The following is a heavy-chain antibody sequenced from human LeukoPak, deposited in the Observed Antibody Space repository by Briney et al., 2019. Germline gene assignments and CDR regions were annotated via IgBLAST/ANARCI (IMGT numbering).Heavy chain of an antibody. CDR1: GFTFRSYW. J-gene: IGHJ4*02. V-gene: IGHV3-7*01. Sequence: RSGGSLRLSCAASGFTFRSYWMSWVRQAPGKGLEWVANIKQDGSEKYYVDSVKGRFTISRDNAKNSLYLQMNSLRAEDTAVYYCARIFNGDYFDYWGQGTLVTVSS. D-gene: IGHD4-17*01. CDR2: IKQDGSEK. CDR3: ARIFNGDYFDY.